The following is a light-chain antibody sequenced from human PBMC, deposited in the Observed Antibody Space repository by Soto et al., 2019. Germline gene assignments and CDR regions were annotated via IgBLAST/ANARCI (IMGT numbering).Light chain of an antibody. CDR3: FSYTSSGTYV. CDR1: NSNIGAGHD. CDR2: AKS. J-gene: IGLJ1*01. V-gene: IGLV1-40*01. Sequence: QPVLTQPPSVSGAPGQNITIACTGSNSNIGAGHDVHWYRHLPGAAPKFLLSAKSHRPSGVPDRFSGSKSGTSASLAITGLQAEDEADYYCFSYTSSGTYVFGTGTKLTVL.